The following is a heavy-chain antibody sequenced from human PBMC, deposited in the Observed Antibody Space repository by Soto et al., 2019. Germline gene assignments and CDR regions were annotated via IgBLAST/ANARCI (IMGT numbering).Heavy chain of an antibody. J-gene: IGHJ4*02. CDR1: GYSISAGGYY. CDR2: FYSSGSI. V-gene: IGHV4-39*01. D-gene: IGHD2-21*02. CDR3: ARQRTSVVTQAYFDV. Sequence: SETLSLTCFVSGYSISAGGYYWSWIRHHPGKGLEWIGSFYSSGSIIYNPSLRSRVSMSIDTSKDQFSLKLKSVTAADTALYFCARQRTSVVTQAYFDVWGPGSLVTVSS.